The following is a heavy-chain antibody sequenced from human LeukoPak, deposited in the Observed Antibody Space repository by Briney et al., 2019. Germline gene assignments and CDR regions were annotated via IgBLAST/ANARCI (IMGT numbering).Heavy chain of an antibody. D-gene: IGHD3-3*01. J-gene: IGHJ4*02. CDR1: GFTFSSYW. Sequence: PGGSLRLSCAASGFTFSSYWMSWVRQAPGKGLEWVANMNRDGSGKNYVDSIKGRFTISRDNSKNTLYLQMNSLRAEDTAVYYCASRRFLGNYWGQGTLVTVSS. CDR2: MNRDGSGK. V-gene: IGHV3-7*01. CDR3: ASRRFLGNY.